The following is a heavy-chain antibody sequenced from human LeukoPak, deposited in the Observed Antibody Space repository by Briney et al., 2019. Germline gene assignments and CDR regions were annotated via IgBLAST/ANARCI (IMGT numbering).Heavy chain of an antibody. CDR1: GGSFRGYY. V-gene: IGHV4-34*01. CDR2: INHSGST. CDR3: ARGRYYDFWRGGHYDY. Sequence: SETLSLTCAVYGGSFRGYYWSWIRQPPGKGLEWIGEINHSGSTNYNPSLKSRVTISVDTSKNQFSLKLSSVTAADTAVYYCARGRYYDFWRGGHYDYWGQGTLVTVSS. J-gene: IGHJ4*02. D-gene: IGHD3-3*01.